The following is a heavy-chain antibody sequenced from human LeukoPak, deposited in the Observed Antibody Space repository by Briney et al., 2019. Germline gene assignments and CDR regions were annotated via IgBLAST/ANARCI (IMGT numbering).Heavy chain of an antibody. CDR1: GYSISSGYH. Sequence: PSETLSLTCAVSGYSISSGYHRGWIRQPPGKGLEWIGSIYHSGSTYYNPSLKSRVTISVDTSKNQFSLKLSSVTAADTAVYYCARQRHYYGSGSYLHAFDIWGQGTMVTVSS. J-gene: IGHJ3*02. D-gene: IGHD3-10*01. CDR2: IYHSGST. CDR3: ARQRHYYGSGSYLHAFDI. V-gene: IGHV4-38-2*01.